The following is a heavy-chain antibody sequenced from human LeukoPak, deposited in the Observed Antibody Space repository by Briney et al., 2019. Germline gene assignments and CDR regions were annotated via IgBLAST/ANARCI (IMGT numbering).Heavy chain of an antibody. Sequence: LTGGSLRLSCAASGFTFSSYGMHWVRQAPGKGLEWVAVISYDGSNKYYADSVKGRFTISRDNSKNTLYLQMNSLRAEDTAVYYCANFYDTLNHWGQGTLVTVSS. D-gene: IGHD3-3*01. CDR1: GFTFSSYG. V-gene: IGHV3-30*18. CDR3: ANFYDTLNH. CDR2: ISYDGSNK. J-gene: IGHJ5*02.